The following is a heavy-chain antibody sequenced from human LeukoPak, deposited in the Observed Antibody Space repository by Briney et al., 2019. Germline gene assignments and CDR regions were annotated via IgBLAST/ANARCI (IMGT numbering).Heavy chain of an antibody. J-gene: IGHJ4*02. CDR3: AREQIDTSSWPFAIDY. V-gene: IGHV3-21*01. Sequence: GGSLRLSCAASGFTFSAHSMNWVRQAPGKGLEWVSSISGNSDYIYYADSLEGRFTISRDNAKNSLYLRMDSLRAEDTAVYYCAREQIDTSSWPFAIDYWGQGTLVTVSS. CDR2: ISGNSDYI. CDR1: GFTFSAHS. D-gene: IGHD6-13*01.